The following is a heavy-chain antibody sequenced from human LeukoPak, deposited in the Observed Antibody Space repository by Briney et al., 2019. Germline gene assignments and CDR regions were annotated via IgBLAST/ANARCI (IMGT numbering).Heavy chain of an antibody. CDR3: VRLLTVASDY. CDR1: GYSFTSYW. CDR2: IYPGDSDI. J-gene: IGHJ4*02. Sequence: GESLKISCKGSGYSFTSYWIGWVRQVPGKGLEWMGIIYPGDSDIRYSPSFQGQVTISADKSISTAYLQWSSLKASDTAMYYCVRLLTVASDYWGQGTLVTVSS. V-gene: IGHV5-51*01. D-gene: IGHD4-23*01.